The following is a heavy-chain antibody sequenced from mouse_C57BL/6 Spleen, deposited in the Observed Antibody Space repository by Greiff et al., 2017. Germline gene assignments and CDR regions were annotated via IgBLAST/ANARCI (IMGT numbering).Heavy chain of an antibody. J-gene: IGHJ2*01. D-gene: IGHD1-1*01. CDR2: IDPSDSYT. V-gene: IGHV1-59*01. CDR3: ARSGYYGSSYGDFDY. CDR1: GYTFTSYW. Sequence: QVQLQQPGAELVRPGTSVKLSCKASGYTFTSYWMHWVKQRPGQGLEWIGVIDPSDSYTNYNQKFKGKATLTVDTSSSTAYMQLSSLTSEDSAVSYCARSGYYGSSYGDFDYWGQGTTLTVSS.